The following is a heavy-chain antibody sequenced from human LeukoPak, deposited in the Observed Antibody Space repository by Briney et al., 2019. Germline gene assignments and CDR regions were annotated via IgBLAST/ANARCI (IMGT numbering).Heavy chain of an antibody. Sequence: PGGSLRLSCAASGFTFSSYAMSWVRQAPGRGLEWVSGISGSGSSTYYADSVKGRFTISRDYSKNTLYLQMSSLRAEDTAVYYCATGRSGHMPYDNPRYWGQGTLVTVSS. V-gene: IGHV3-23*01. J-gene: IGHJ4*02. CDR3: ATGRSGHMPYDNPRY. CDR2: ISGSGSST. D-gene: IGHD3-9*01. CDR1: GFTFSSYA.